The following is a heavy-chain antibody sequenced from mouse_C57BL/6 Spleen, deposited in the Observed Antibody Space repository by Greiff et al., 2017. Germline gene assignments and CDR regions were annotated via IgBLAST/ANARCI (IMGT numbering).Heavy chain of an antibody. CDR2: IYPRSGNT. D-gene: IGHD1-1*01. Sequence: QVQLQQSGAELARPGASVKLSCKASGYTFTSYGISWVKQRTGQGLEWIGEIYPRSGNTYYNEKFKGKATLTADKSSSTAYMELRSLTSEDSAVYFCARSDSGYYGSSYDYYAMDYWGQGTSVTVSS. CDR1: GYTFTSYG. J-gene: IGHJ4*01. CDR3: ARSDSGYYGSSYDYYAMDY. V-gene: IGHV1-81*01.